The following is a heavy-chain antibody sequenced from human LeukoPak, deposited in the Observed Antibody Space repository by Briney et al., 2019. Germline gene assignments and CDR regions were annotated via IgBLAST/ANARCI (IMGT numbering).Heavy chain of an antibody. CDR1: GFTFSSYA. Sequence: GGSLRLSCAASGFTFSSYAMSWVRQAPGKGLEWVSAISGSGGSTYYADSVKGRFTISRDNSKNSPYLQMNSLRAEDTAVYYCAREEYYDFWSGRAFDIWGQGTMVTVSS. CDR2: ISGSGGST. D-gene: IGHD3-3*01. J-gene: IGHJ3*02. V-gene: IGHV3-23*01. CDR3: AREEYYDFWSGRAFDI.